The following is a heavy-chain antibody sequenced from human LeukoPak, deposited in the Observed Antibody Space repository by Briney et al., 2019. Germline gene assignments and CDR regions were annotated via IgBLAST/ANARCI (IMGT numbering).Heavy chain of an antibody. D-gene: IGHD1-26*01. J-gene: IGHJ4*02. V-gene: IGHV4-4*02. CDR3: ARQRGTS. CDR1: GGSISSSNE. CDR2: INHSGTT. Sequence: SETLSLTCAVSGGSISSSNEWSWVRQPPGQGLEWIGEINHSGTTDYNPSLKSRVTISADKSKNQFSLKLSSVTAADTAVYYCARQRGTSWGQGTLVTVSS.